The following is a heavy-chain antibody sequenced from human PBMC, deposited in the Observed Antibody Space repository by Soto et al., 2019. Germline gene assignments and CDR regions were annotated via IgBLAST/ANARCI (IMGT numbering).Heavy chain of an antibody. V-gene: IGHV1-3*01. CDR2: INAGNGNT. J-gene: IGHJ6*02. Sequence: VDSVKVSCKASGYTFTSYAMHWVRQAPGQRLEWMGWINAGNGNTKYSQKFQGRVTITRDTSASTAYMELSSLRSEDTAVYYCARDQMHSSLWYNDYYYGMDVWGQGTTVTVS. CDR3: ARDQMHSSLWYNDYYYGMDV. D-gene: IGHD6-19*01. CDR1: GYTFTSYA.